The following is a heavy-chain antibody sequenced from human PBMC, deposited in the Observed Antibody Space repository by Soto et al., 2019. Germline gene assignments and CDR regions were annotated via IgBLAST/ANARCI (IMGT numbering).Heavy chain of an antibody. CDR1: GYTFTSYY. J-gene: IGHJ6*02. Sequence: ASVKVSCKASGYTFTSYYMHWVRQAPGQGLEWMGIINPSGGSTSYAQKFQGRVTMTRDTSTSTVYMELSSLRSEDTAVYYCAREERHFFTAQNYGKDVWGQGTTVTVSS. D-gene: IGHD3-3*02. V-gene: IGHV1-46*01. CDR3: AREERHFFTAQNYGKDV. CDR2: INPSGGST.